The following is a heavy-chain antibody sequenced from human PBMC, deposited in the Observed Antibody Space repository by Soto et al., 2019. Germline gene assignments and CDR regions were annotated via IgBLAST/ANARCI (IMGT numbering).Heavy chain of an antibody. CDR1: GVPLSTYG. Sequence: EVQLLESGGGLVQPGGSLRLSCAASGVPLSTYGMTWVRQAPGKGLEWVSAITGTGGNTYYVDSVKGRFTSSRDNSKNMLYLQVNSLSVEDTAVYYCARIRGYWYGLDVWGQGTTVTVSS. CDR2: ITGTGGNT. J-gene: IGHJ6*02. V-gene: IGHV3-23*01. CDR3: ARIRGYWYGLDV.